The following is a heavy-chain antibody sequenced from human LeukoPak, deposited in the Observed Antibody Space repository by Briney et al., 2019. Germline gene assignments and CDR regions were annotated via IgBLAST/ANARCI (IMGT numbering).Heavy chain of an antibody. CDR1: GGSLSGYY. D-gene: IGHD3-10*01. Sequence: SETLSLTCAVYGGSLSGYYWTWIRKPPGKGLEWIGYIYYSGSTYYNPSLKSRVTISVDTSKNQFSLKLSSVTAADTAVYYCARDCFGTRKGFDYWGQGTLVTVSS. V-gene: IGHV4-30-4*01. CDR3: ARDCFGTRKGFDY. CDR2: IYYSGST. J-gene: IGHJ4*02.